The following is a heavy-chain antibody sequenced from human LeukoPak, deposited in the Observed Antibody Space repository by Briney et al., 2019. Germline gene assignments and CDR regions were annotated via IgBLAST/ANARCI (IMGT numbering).Heavy chain of an antibody. J-gene: IGHJ4*02. V-gene: IGHV3-30-3*01. D-gene: IGHD2-2*01. Sequence: SGGSLRLSCAASGFTFSSYAMHWVRQAPGKGLEWVAVISYDGSNKYYADSVKGRFTISRDNSKNTLYPQMNSLRAEDTAVYYCARETIVVVPAGYFDYWGQGTLVTVSS. CDR1: GFTFSSYA. CDR2: ISYDGSNK. CDR3: ARETIVVVPAGYFDY.